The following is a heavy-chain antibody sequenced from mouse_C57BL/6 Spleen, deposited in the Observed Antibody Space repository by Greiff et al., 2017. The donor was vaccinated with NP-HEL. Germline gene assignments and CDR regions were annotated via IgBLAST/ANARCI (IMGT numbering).Heavy chain of an antibody. Sequence: EMQRVESGGGLVKPGGSLKLSCAASGFTFSDYGMHWVRQAPEKGLEWVAYISSGSSTIYYADTVKGRFTISRDNAKNTLFLQMTSLRSEDTAMYYCAVYDYDGHYAMDYWGQGTSVTVSS. D-gene: IGHD2-4*01. CDR1: GFTFSDYG. CDR3: AVYDYDGHYAMDY. J-gene: IGHJ4*01. CDR2: ISSGSSTI. V-gene: IGHV5-17*01.